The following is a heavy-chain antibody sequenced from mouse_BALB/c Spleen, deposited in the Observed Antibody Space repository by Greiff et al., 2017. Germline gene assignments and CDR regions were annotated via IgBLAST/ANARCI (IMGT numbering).Heavy chain of an antibody. J-gene: IGHJ2*01. D-gene: IGHD2-3*01. Sequence: VQLQQSGTVLARPGASVKMSCKASGYTFTSYWMHWVKQRPGQGLEWIGAIYPGNSDTSYNQKFKGKAKLTAVTSTSTAYMELSSLTNEDSAVYFCTRNIDGYYDFDYWGQGTTLTVSS. CDR1: GYTFTSYW. V-gene: IGHV1-5*01. CDR3: TRNIDGYYDFDY. CDR2: IYPGNSDT.